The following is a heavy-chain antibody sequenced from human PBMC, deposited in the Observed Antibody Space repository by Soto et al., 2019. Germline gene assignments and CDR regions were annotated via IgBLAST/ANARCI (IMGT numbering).Heavy chain of an antibody. CDR3: ARDRRYSGYAVDY. Sequence: GSLRLSCAASGFTFSSYGMHWVRQAPGKGLEWVAVIWYDGSNKYYADSVKGRFTISRDNSKNTLYLQMNSLRAEDTAVYYCARDRRYSGYAVDYWGQRTLVTVSS. D-gene: IGHD5-12*01. CDR1: GFTFSSYG. V-gene: IGHV3-33*01. CDR2: IWYDGSNK. J-gene: IGHJ4*02.